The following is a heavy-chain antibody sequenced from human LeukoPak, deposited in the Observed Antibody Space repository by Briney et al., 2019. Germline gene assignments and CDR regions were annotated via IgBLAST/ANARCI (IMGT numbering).Heavy chain of an antibody. J-gene: IGHJ4*02. CDR3: AKGVFGGRLDMITFGGVIDVLFDY. V-gene: IGHV3-9*01. CDR2: ISWNSGSI. D-gene: IGHD3-16*02. Sequence: SGGSLRLSCAASGFTFSSYAMHWVRQAPGKGLEWVSGISWNSGSIGYADSVKGRFTISRDNAKNSLYLQMNSLRAEDTALYYCAKGVFGGRLDMITFGGVIDVLFDYWGQGTLVTVSS. CDR1: GFTFSSYA.